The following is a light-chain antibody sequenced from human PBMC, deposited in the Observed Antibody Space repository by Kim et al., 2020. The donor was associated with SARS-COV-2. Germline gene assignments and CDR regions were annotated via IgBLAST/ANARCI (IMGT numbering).Light chain of an antibody. V-gene: IGLV3-1*01. CDR3: QAWDSSTNYV. J-gene: IGLJ1*01. Sequence: SYELTQPPSVSVSTGQTASITCSGDKLGDKYACWYQQKPGQSPLLVIYQNTKRPSGIPERFSGSNSGNTATLTISGTQAMDEADYYCQAWDSSTNYVFGT. CDR1: KLGDKY. CDR2: QNT.